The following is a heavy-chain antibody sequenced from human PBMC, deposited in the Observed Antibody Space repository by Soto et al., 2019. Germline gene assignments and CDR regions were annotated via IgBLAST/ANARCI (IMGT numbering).Heavy chain of an antibody. D-gene: IGHD3-3*01. CDR1: GFTFSSYA. V-gene: IGHV3-23*01. CDR2: ISGSGGST. J-gene: IGHJ1*01. CDR3: AKDTYYDFWSAYFQH. Sequence: GSLRLSCAASGFTFSSYAMSWVRQAPGKGLEWVSAISGSGGSTYYADSVKGRFTISRDNSKNTLYLQMNSLRAEDTAVYYCAKDTYYDFWSAYFQHWGQGTLVTVSS.